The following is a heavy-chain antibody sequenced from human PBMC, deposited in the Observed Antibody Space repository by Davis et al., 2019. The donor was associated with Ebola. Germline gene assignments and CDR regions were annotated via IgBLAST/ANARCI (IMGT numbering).Heavy chain of an antibody. CDR2: IYYSGST. D-gene: IGHD1-26*01. CDR1: GGSISSSHYY. J-gene: IGHJ5*02. CDR3: ARHGRAWFDP. V-gene: IGHV4-39*01. Sequence: GSLRLSCTVSGGSISSSHYYWGWIRQPPGKGLEWIGSIYYSGSTYYNPSLKSRVTISVDTSKNQFSLKLSSVTAADTAVYYCARHGRAWFDPWGQGTLVTVSS.